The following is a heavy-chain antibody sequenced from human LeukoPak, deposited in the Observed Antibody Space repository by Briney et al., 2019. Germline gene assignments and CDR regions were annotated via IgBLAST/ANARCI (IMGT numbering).Heavy chain of an antibody. Sequence: GGSLRLSCAASGFTFSSYSMNWVRQAPGKGLEWVSSISSSGSYIYYADSGKGRFTISRDNAKNSLYLQMNSLRAEDTAVYYCARASSSSWSNWFDPWGQGTLVTVSS. J-gene: IGHJ5*02. CDR3: ARASSSSWSNWFDP. D-gene: IGHD6-13*01. CDR2: ISSSGSYI. CDR1: GFTFSSYS. V-gene: IGHV3-21*01.